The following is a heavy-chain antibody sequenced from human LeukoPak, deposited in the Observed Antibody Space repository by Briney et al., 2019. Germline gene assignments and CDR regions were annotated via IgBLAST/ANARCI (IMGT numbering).Heavy chain of an antibody. Sequence: SSETLSLTCTVSGGSISSSSYCWGWIRQPPGKGLEWIGSIYYSGSTYYSPSLKSRVTISVNTSKNQFSLKLSSVTAADTAVYYCARALVGEMATGYWGQGTLVTVSS. CDR3: ARALVGEMATGY. D-gene: IGHD5-24*01. J-gene: IGHJ4*02. CDR1: GGSISSSSYC. V-gene: IGHV4-39*07. CDR2: IYYSGST.